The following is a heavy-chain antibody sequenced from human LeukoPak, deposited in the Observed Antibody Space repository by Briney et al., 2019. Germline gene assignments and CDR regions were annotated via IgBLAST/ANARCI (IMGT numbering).Heavy chain of an antibody. D-gene: IGHD3-10*01. CDR2: ISWNSGSI. V-gene: IGHV3-9*01. Sequence: GGSLRLSCAASGFTFDDYAMHWVRQAPGKGLEWVSGISWNSGSIGYADSVKGRFTISRDNAKNSLYLQMNSLRAEDTAVYYCARFYGSGSYAIDYWGQGTLVTVSS. CDR3: ARFYGSGSYAIDY. J-gene: IGHJ4*02. CDR1: GFTFDDYA.